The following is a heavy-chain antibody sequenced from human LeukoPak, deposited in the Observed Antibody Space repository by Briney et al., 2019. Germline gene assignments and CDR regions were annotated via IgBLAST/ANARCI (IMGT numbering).Heavy chain of an antibody. D-gene: IGHD2-2*01. V-gene: IGHV1-2*02. CDR1: GYTFSHNY. CDR3: ARVQYQLLFEGNWFDP. Sequence: ASVKVSCKTSGYTFSHNYIHWVRQAPGQGLEWMGWINPDSGVTNSAQHFQGRVTMTRDTSITTAYMDLNSLISDDTAVYYCARVQYQLLFEGNWFDPWGQGTLVTVSS. CDR2: INPDSGVT. J-gene: IGHJ5*02.